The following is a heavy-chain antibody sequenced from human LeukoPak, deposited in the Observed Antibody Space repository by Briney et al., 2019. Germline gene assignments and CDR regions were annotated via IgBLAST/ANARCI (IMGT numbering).Heavy chain of an antibody. CDR2: INHSGST. J-gene: IGHJ1*01. Sequence: PSETLSLTCAVYGGSFSGYYWTWIRQPPGKGLEWIGEINHSGSTNLHTSLKSHVTISVDTSKNQFSLRLSSVTAADTAVYYCARGGTYYDFWSGDYWGQSTLHTVSS. V-gene: IGHV4-34*01. CDR1: GGSFSGYY. D-gene: IGHD3-3*01. CDR3: ARGGTYYDFWSGDY.